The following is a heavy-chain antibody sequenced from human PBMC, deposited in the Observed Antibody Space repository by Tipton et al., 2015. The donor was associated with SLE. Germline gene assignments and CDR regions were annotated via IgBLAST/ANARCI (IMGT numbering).Heavy chain of an antibody. CDR2: IYTSGST. CDR3: AGDHDWAVRGAAFDL. D-gene: IGHD3-10*01. Sequence: PGLVKPSETLSLTCSVSGGSITSGYYYWSWIRQPAGKGMEWIGRIYTSGSTNYNPSLKSRVTISVDTSKNQFSLKLSSVTAADTAVYYCAGDHDWAVRGAAFDLWGQGKMVTVSS. CDR1: GGSITSGYYY. V-gene: IGHV4-61*02. J-gene: IGHJ3*01.